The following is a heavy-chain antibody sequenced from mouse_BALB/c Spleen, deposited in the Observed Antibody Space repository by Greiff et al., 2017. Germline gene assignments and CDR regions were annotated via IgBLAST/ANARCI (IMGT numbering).Heavy chain of an antibody. CDR2: ISYSGST. J-gene: IGHJ3*01. D-gene: IGHD2-4*01. Sequence: EVQLVESGPSLVKPSQTLSLTCSVTGDSITSGYWNWIRQFPGNKLEYMGYISYSGSTYYNPSLNSRISITRDTSKNQYYLQLNSVTTEDTATYCCTRGFYYDYWFAYWGQGTLVTVSA. CDR1: GDSITSGY. V-gene: IGHV3-8*02. CDR3: TRGFYYDYWFAY.